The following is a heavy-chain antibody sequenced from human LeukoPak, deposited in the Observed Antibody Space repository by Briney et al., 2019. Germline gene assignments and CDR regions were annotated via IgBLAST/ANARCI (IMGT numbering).Heavy chain of an antibody. D-gene: IGHD3-16*01. CDR2: ISGSGDST. Sequence: GGSLRLSCSVSGFTFSNYAMSWVRQAPGKGLEWVSFISGSGDSTYYADSVKGRFTISRDSSKSTLFLQMNSLRAEDTAVYYCAPCPGGVFDYWGQGILVTVSS. J-gene: IGHJ4*02. V-gene: IGHV3-23*01. CDR1: GFTFSNYA. CDR3: APCPGGVFDY.